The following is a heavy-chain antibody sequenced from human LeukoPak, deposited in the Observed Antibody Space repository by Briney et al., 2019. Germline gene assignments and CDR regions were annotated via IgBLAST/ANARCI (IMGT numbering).Heavy chain of an antibody. CDR1: GFTFSSYD. D-gene: IGHD5-18*01. V-gene: IGHV3-13*01. J-gene: IGHJ6*02. Sequence: GGSLRLSCAASGFTFSSYDMHWVRQATGKGLEWVSAIGTAGDTYYPGSVKGRFTISRENAKNSLYLQMNSLRAGDTAVYYCARGGYSYGSYYYYYYGMDVWGQGTTVTVSS. CDR2: IGTAGDT. CDR3: ARGGYSYGSYYYYYYGMDV.